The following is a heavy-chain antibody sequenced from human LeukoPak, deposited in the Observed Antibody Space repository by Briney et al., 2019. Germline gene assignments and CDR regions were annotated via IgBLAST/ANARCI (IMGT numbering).Heavy chain of an antibody. CDR1: GFTFNSYE. J-gene: IGHJ5*02. Sequence: GGSLRLSCAASGFTFNSYEMNWVRQAPGKGLEWVSYISSSGSTIYYADSVKGRFTISRDNAKNSLYLQMNSLRAEDTAVYYCAREIAVAGTVWFDPWGQGTLVTVSS. D-gene: IGHD6-19*01. CDR2: ISSSGSTI. V-gene: IGHV3-48*03. CDR3: AREIAVAGTVWFDP.